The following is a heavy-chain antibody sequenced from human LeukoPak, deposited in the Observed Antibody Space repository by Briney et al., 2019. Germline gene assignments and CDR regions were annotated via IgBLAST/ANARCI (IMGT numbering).Heavy chain of an antibody. Sequence: KSSETLSLTCAVSGGSISSGGYSWSWIRQPPGKGLEWIGYIYHSGSTYYNPSLKSRVTISVDRSKNQFSLKLSSVTAADTAVYYCARAKPPAGNFDYWGQGTLVTVSS. CDR1: GGSISSGGYS. V-gene: IGHV4-30-2*01. CDR3: ARAKPPAGNFDY. CDR2: IYHSGST. D-gene: IGHD2-2*01. J-gene: IGHJ4*02.